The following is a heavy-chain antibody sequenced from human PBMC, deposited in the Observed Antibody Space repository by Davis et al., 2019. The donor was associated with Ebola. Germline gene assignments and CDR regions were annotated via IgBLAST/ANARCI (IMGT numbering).Heavy chain of an antibody. Sequence: SETLSLTCAVYGGSFSGYYWSWIRQPPGKGLEWIGEINHSGSTNYNPSLKSRVTISVDTSKNQFSLKLSSVTAADTAVYYCARAVDYYDSSGYYYGFTYFDYWGQGTLVTVSS. D-gene: IGHD3-22*01. CDR2: INHSGST. V-gene: IGHV4-34*01. CDR1: GGSFSGYY. CDR3: ARAVDYYDSSGYYYGFTYFDY. J-gene: IGHJ4*02.